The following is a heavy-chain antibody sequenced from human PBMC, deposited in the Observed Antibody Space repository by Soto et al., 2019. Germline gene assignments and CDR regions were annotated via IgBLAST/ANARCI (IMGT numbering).Heavy chain of an antibody. Sequence: GGSLRLSCAASGFTFSDYYMSWIRQAPGKGLEWVSYISSSGSTIYYADSVKGRFTIPRDNAKNSLYLQMNSLRAEDTAVYYCARDQIPRIAARDGRYYYGMDVWGQGTTVTVSS. CDR1: GFTFSDYY. CDR2: ISSSGSTI. CDR3: ARDQIPRIAARDGRYYYGMDV. D-gene: IGHD6-6*01. V-gene: IGHV3-11*01. J-gene: IGHJ6*02.